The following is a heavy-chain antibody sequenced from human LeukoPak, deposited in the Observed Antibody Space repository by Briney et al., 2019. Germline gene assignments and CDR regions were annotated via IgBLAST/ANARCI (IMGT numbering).Heavy chain of an antibody. CDR3: AKRGVVIRVILVGFHKEAYYFDS. D-gene: IGHD3-22*01. CDR2: ISGSGGGT. J-gene: IGHJ4*02. Sequence: GGSLRLSCAVSGITLSNYAMSWVRQAPGKGLEWVAGISGSGGGTHYADSVRGRLTISRDNPKNTLYLQMNNLRAGDTAVYFCAKRGVVIRVILVGFHKEAYYFDSWGQGALVTVSS. V-gene: IGHV3-23*01. CDR1: GITLSNYA.